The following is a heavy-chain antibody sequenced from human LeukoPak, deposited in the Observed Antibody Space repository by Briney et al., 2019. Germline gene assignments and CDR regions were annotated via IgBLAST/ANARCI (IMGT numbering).Heavy chain of an antibody. V-gene: IGHV3-30*01. CDR3: ARGGYNTIGDAFDI. J-gene: IGHJ3*02. D-gene: IGHD5-24*01. CDR1: GFTFSSYA. Sequence: GRSLRLSCAASGFTFSSYAMHWVRQAPGKGLEWVAVISYDGSNKYYADSVKGRFTISRDNSKNTLYLQMNSLRAEDTAAYYCARGGYNTIGDAFDIWGQGTLVTVSS. CDR2: ISYDGSNK.